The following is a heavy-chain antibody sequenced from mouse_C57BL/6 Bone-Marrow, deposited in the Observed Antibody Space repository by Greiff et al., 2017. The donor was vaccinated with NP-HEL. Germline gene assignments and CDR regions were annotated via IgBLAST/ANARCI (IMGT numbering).Heavy chain of an antibody. CDR2: IDPSDSYT. CDR1: GYTFTSYW. V-gene: IGHV1-69*01. CDR3: ARSGTDGSIDY. D-gene: IGHD1-1*01. J-gene: IGHJ2*01. Sequence: QVQLQQPGAELVMPGASVKLSCKASGYTFTSYWMHWVKQRPGQGLEWIGEIDPSDSYTNYNQKFKGKSTLPVDKSSSTAYMQLSSLTSEDSAVYYCARSGTDGSIDYWGQGTTLTVSS.